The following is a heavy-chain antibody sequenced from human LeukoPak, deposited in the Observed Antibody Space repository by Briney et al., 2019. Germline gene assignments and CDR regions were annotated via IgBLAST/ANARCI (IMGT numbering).Heavy chain of an antibody. J-gene: IGHJ4*02. Sequence: SETLSLTCTVSGGSISSYYWSWIRQPPGKGLEWIGYIDYSGSTNYNPSLKSRVTISVDTSKNQFSLKLSSVTAADTAVYYCARAAGGVDSSGYYRHRKQYFDYWGQGTLVTVSS. CDR2: IDYSGST. CDR3: ARAAGGVDSSGYYRHRKQYFDY. D-gene: IGHD3-22*01. V-gene: IGHV4-59*01. CDR1: GGSISSYY.